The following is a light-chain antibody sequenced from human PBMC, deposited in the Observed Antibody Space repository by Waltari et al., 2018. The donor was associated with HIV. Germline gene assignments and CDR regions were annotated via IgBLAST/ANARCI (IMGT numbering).Light chain of an antibody. J-gene: IGLJ2*01. V-gene: IGLV2-14*03. Sequence: QSALTQPASVSGFLGQSINISCTGISTDSRFYQSVSWYQQYPGKIPRLIIFDINNRPSGVSDHFSVSRSGNSASLTFSGLQSGDEAHYYCASNRLDYTLIFGGGTKLTVL. CDR3: ASNRLDYTLI. CDR2: DIN. CDR1: STDSRFYQS.